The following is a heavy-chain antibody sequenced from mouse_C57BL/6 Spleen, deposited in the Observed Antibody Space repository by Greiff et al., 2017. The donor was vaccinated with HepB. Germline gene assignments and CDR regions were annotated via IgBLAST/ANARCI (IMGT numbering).Heavy chain of an antibody. D-gene: IGHD2-10*02. V-gene: IGHV1-64*01. Sequence: QVQLQQPGAELVKPGASVKLSCKASGYTFTSYWMHWVKQRPGQGLEWIGMIPPNSGSTNYNEKFKSKATLTVDKSSSTAYMQLSSLTSEDSAVYYCARGEYGNYLYAMDYWGQGTSVTVSS. CDR2: IPPNSGST. CDR1: GYTFTSYW. J-gene: IGHJ4*01. CDR3: ARGEYGNYLYAMDY.